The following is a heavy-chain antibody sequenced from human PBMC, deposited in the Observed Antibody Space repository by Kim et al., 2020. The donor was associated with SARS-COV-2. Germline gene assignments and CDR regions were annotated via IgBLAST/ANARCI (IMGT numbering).Heavy chain of an antibody. CDR1: GGSISSYY. J-gene: IGHJ5*02. D-gene: IGHD1-26*01. Sequence: SETLSLTCTVSGGSISSYYWSWIRQPPGKGLEWIGYIYYSGSTNYNPSLKSRVTISVDTSKNQFSLTLSSVTAADTAVDYCAGAGGGATWFDPWGQGTLVTVSS. V-gene: IGHV4-59*01. CDR2: IYYSGST. CDR3: AGAGGGATWFDP.